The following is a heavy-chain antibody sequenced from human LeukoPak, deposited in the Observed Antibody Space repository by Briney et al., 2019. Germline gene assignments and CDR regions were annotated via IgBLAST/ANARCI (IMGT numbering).Heavy chain of an antibody. V-gene: IGHV3-53*04. CDR1: GFTVSSNY. Sequence: GGSLRLSCAASGFTVSSNYMSWVRQAPGKGLEWVSVIYSGGSTYYADSVKGRFTISRHNSKNTLYLQMNSLRAEDMAVYYCATGIAARPGGYYYYGMDVWGQGTTVTVSS. CDR2: IYSGGST. D-gene: IGHD6-6*01. J-gene: IGHJ6*02. CDR3: ATGIAARPGGYYYYGMDV.